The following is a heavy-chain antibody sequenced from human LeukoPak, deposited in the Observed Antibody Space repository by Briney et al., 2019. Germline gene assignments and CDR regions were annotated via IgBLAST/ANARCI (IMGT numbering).Heavy chain of an antibody. CDR1: GFTFSRYL. J-gene: IGHJ4*02. D-gene: IGHD2-2*01. Sequence: GGSLRLSCAAAGFTFSRYLMSWGRQARGKGLEWVSNIKKDGGEKYYVDSVKGRFTISRDNDKNSLYLQMNSLRAEDTAVYYCARDATAPSFDYWGQGTLVTVSS. CDR3: ARDATAPSFDY. V-gene: IGHV3-7*05. CDR2: IKKDGGEK.